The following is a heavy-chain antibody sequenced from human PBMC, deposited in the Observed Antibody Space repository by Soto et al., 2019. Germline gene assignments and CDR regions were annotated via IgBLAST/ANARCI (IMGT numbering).Heavy chain of an antibody. J-gene: IGHJ4*02. CDR3: AREYFEY. CDR2: ISRTGDYI. CDR1: GFTFSTYD. V-gene: IGHV3-21*01. Sequence: EVQLVESGGGLVKPGGSLRLSCSVSGFTFSTYDMNWVRQAPGKGLEWVSSISRTGDYIYYADSVKGRFTISRDDAEYSLYLQINRLRGEDKAIYYCAREYFEYWGQGTLVTVSS.